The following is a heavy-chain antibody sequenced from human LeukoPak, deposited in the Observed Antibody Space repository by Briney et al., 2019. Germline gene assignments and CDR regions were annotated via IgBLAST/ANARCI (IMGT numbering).Heavy chain of an antibody. CDR2: IYTSGST. CDR3: ARDPAGAATPYYFDY. D-gene: IGHD1-26*01. CDR1: GGSISSYY. Sequence: PSETLSLTCTVSGGSISSYYWSWIRQPAGKGLEWIGRIYTSGSTNYNPSLKSRVTMSVDTSKNQSSLKLSSVTAADTAVYYCARDPAGAATPYYFDYWGQGTLVTVSS. J-gene: IGHJ4*02. V-gene: IGHV4-4*07.